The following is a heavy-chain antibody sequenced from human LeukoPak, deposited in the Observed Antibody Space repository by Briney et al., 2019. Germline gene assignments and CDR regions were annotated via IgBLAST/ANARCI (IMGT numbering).Heavy chain of an antibody. Sequence: GGSLRLSCTASGFTLSSYAMSWVRQAPGKGLEWVATISGGGDSTYYADSVKGRFTISRDNSKNTLYLQMSSLRSEDTAIYYCASRKEYSTSSVFYWGQGTLVTVSS. V-gene: IGHV3-23*01. CDR2: ISGGGDST. D-gene: IGHD6-6*01. CDR3: ASRKEYSTSSVFY. J-gene: IGHJ4*02. CDR1: GFTLSSYA.